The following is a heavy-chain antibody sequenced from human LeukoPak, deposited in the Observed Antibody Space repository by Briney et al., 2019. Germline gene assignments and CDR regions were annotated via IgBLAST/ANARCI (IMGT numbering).Heavy chain of an antibody. CDR3: ARDGSPAGATSYFDY. CDR2: IYYSGST. Sequence: PSQTLSLTCTVSGGSISSGDYYWSWIRQPPGKGLEWIGYIYYSGSTYYNPSLKSRVTISVDTSKNQFSLKLSSVTAADTAVYYCARDGSPAGATSYFDYWGLGTLVTVSS. V-gene: IGHV4-30-4*08. CDR1: GGSISSGDYY. J-gene: IGHJ4*02. D-gene: IGHD1-26*01.